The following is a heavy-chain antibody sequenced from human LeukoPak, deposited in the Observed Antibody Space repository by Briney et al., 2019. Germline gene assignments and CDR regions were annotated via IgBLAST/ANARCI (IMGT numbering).Heavy chain of an antibody. CDR1: GGSISSYY. D-gene: IGHD4-17*01. J-gene: IGHJ6*04. CDR3: VATALRRRKDYYGMDV. V-gene: IGHV4-59*01. Sequence: SETLSLTCTVSGGSISSYYWSWIRQPPGKGLEWIGYIYYSGSTNYNPSLKSRVTISVDTSKNQFSRKLSSVTAADTAVYYCVATALRRRKDYYGMDVWGKGTTVTVSS. CDR2: IYYSGST.